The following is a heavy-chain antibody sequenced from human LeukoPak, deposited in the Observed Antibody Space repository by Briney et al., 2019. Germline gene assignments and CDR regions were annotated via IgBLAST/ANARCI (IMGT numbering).Heavy chain of an antibody. V-gene: IGHV1-69*04. Sequence: ASVKVSCKAAGDTFSSYTISWVRQAPGQRLEWMGRIIPILGIANYAQKFQGRVTITADKSTSTAYMELSSLRSEDTAVYYCARDGELGMVDYWGQGTLVTVSS. D-gene: IGHD7-27*01. CDR2: IIPILGIA. CDR3: ARDGELGMVDY. J-gene: IGHJ4*02. CDR1: GDTFSSYT.